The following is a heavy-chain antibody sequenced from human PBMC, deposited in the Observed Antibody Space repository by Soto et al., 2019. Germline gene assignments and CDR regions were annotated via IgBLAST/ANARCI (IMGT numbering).Heavy chain of an antibody. CDR2: ISGSGGST. Sequence: GGSLRLSCAASGFTFSSYAMSWVRQAPGKGLEWVSAISGSGGSTYYADSVKGRFTISRDNSKNTLYLQMNSLRAEDTAVYYCAKGSKVDDFWSGDYYYYYMDVWGKGTTVTVSS. CDR3: AKGSKVDDFWSGDYYYYYMDV. V-gene: IGHV3-23*01. J-gene: IGHJ6*03. CDR1: GFTFSSYA. D-gene: IGHD3-3*01.